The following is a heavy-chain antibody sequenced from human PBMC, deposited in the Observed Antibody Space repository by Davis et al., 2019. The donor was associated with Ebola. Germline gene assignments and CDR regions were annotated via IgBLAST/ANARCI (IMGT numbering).Heavy chain of an antibody. J-gene: IGHJ4*02. Sequence: PGGSLRLSCAASEFIFSDYWMSWVRQAPGKGLEWVASIKQDVSERYYVDSVKGRFTISRDNAKNSLYLQMNSLRAEDTAVYYCARDLGSSWETGNRAWIPGYWGQGTPVTVSS. CDR1: EFIFSDYW. CDR3: ARDLGSSWETGNRAWIPGY. D-gene: IGHD5-18*01. CDR2: IKQDVSER. V-gene: IGHV3-7*01.